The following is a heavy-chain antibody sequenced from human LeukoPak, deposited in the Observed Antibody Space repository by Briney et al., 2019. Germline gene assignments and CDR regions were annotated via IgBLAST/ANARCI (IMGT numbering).Heavy chain of an antibody. D-gene: IGHD3-9*01. CDR2: IYYSGST. V-gene: IGHV4-34*01. Sequence: SETLSLTCAVYGGSFSGYYWSWIRQPPGKGLEWIGSIYYSGSTYYNPSLKSRVTISVDTSKNQFSLKLSSVTAADTAVYYCASYDILTGYSYWGQGTLVTVSS. J-gene: IGHJ4*02. CDR1: GGSFSGYY. CDR3: ASYDILTGYSY.